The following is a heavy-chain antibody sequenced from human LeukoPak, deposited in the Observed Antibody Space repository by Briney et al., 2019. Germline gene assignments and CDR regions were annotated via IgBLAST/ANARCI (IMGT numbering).Heavy chain of an antibody. Sequence: PGGSLRLSCAASGFTFSNYWVHWVRQAPGKGLEWVAVIWYDGSNKYYADSVKGRFTISRDNSKNTLYLQMNSLRAEDTAVYYCAKDRDDFWSGYLFDYWGQGTLVTVSS. J-gene: IGHJ4*02. D-gene: IGHD3-3*01. CDR2: IWYDGSNK. CDR3: AKDRDDFWSGYLFDY. V-gene: IGHV3-33*06. CDR1: GFTFSNYW.